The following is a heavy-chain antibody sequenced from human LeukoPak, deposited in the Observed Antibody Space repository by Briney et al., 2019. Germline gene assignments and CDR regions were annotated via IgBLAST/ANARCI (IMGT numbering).Heavy chain of an antibody. V-gene: IGHV4-4*07. CDR1: GGSISSYY. J-gene: IGHJ6*02. CDR3: ARDHTTLRYSIYYYGMDV. D-gene: IGHD3-9*01. Sequence: SETLSLTCTVSGGSISSYYWSWIRQPAGKGLEWIGRIYTSGSTNYNPSLKSRVTMSVDTPKNQFSLKLSSVTAADTAVYYCARDHTTLRYSIYYYGMDVWGQGTTVTVSS. CDR2: IYTSGST.